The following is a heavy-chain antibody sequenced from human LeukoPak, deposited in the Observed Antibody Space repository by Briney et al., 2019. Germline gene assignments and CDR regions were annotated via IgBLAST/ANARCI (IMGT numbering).Heavy chain of an antibody. J-gene: IGHJ4*02. CDR3: ARGGSYYGVVSY. CDR2: IYTSGST. V-gene: IGHV4-4*07. Sequence: SETLSLTCTVSGDSISSYFWSWIRQPAGKGLEWIGRIYTSGSTNYNPSLKSRVSMSVDTSKNQFSLKLSSVTAADTAVYYCARGGSYYGVVSYWGQGTLVTVSS. CDR1: GDSISSYF. D-gene: IGHD1-26*01.